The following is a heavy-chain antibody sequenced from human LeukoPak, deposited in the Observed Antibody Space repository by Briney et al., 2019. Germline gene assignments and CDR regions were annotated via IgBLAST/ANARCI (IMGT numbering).Heavy chain of an antibody. D-gene: IGHD2-15*01. CDR2: INPNSGDT. CDR1: GYTFTDYY. J-gene: IGHJ4*02. V-gene: IGHV1-2*02. CDR3: AISVAASLDF. Sequence: GASVTVSCKASGYTFTDYYMHWVRQAPGQGLEWMGWINPNSGDTNYAQKFQGRVTMTRDTSISTAYMELSRLRSDDTAVYYCAISVAASLDFWGQGTLVTVSS.